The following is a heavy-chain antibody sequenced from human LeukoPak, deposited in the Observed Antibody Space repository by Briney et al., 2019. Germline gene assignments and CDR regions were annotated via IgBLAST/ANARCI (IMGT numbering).Heavy chain of an antibody. D-gene: IGHD5-18*01. Sequence: SETLSLTCAVYGGSFSGYYWSWIRQPPGKGLEWIGEINHSGSTNYNPSLKSRVTISVDTSKNQFSLKLSSVTAADTAVHYCARGQSGTAIPRAGRYFDLWGRGTLVTVPS. CDR3: ARGQSGTAIPRAGRYFDL. CDR2: INHSGST. J-gene: IGHJ2*01. CDR1: GGSFSGYY. V-gene: IGHV4-34*01.